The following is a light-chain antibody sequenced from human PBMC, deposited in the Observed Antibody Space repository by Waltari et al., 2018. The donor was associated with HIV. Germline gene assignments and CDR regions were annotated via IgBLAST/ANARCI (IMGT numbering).Light chain of an antibody. V-gene: IGLV3-25*03. CDR2: NDT. J-gene: IGLJ2*01. CDR3: QSSDTSGTY. Sequence: FELTQPPSMSVSPGQTARITCSGDALTQLFAYWFQQKSGQAPVLLIFNDTERQTGIPARFSGSSSGTVATLTISGVRAEDEADYYCQSSDTSGTYFGGGTKLTVL. CDR1: ALTQLF.